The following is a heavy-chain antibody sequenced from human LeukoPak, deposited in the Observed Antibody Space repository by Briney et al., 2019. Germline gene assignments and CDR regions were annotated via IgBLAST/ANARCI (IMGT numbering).Heavy chain of an antibody. D-gene: IGHD3-22*01. CDR3: ARLLFPDYYDSSGYYYVFDY. V-gene: IGHV4-39*01. CDR1: GGSISSSSYY. CDR2: IYYSGST. Sequence: SETLSLTCTVSGGSISSSSYYWGWIRQPPGKGLEWIGSIYYSGSTYYNPSLKSRVTISVDTSENQFSLKLSSVTAADTAVCYCARLLFPDYYDSSGYYYVFDYWGQGTLVTVSS. J-gene: IGHJ4*02.